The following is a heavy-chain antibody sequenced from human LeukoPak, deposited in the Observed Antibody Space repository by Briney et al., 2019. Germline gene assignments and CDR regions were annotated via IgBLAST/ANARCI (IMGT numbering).Heavy chain of an antibody. D-gene: IGHD5/OR15-5a*01. CDR1: GASMSPYF. V-gene: IGHV4-59*08. CDR3: ARRLPPDVYIDI. J-gene: IGHJ3*02. CDR2: IYYSGSI. Sequence: PSENLSLTCTVSGASMSPYFWSWIRQPPGKGLEWIAYIYYSGSINYNPSLKSRVIISIATSRNQFSLKLSSVTAADTAVYYCARRLPPDVYIDIWGQGTMVTVSS.